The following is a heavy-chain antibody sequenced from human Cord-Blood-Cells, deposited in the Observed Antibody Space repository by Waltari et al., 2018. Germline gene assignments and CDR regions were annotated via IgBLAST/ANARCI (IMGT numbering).Heavy chain of an antibody. V-gene: IGHV4-34*01. J-gene: IGHJ3*02. CDR3: ARGQGYYDFWSGYSNDAFDI. CDR1: GGSFSGYY. CDR2: INHSGST. Sequence: QVQLQQWGAGLLKPSETLSLTCAVYGGSFSGYYWSWIRQPPGKGLEWIGEINHSGSTNYNPSLKSRVTISVDTSKNQFSLKLSSVTAADTAVYYCARGQGYYDFWSGYSNDAFDIWGQGTMVTVSS. D-gene: IGHD3-3*01.